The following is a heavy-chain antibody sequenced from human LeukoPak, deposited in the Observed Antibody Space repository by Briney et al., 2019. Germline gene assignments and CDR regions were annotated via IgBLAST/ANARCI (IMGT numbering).Heavy chain of an antibody. J-gene: IGHJ4*02. CDR2: IYGGGST. Sequence: GGSLKLSCAAPGFTVSSNYMSWVRQAPGKGLEWDSIIYGGGSTYKEDSVLGRFTISRHNSKNTLYLQMNSLRPEDTAVYYCARDGVGGFDYWGQGTLVTVSS. CDR1: GFTVSSNY. V-gene: IGHV3-53*04. D-gene: IGHD1-26*01. CDR3: ARDGVGGFDY.